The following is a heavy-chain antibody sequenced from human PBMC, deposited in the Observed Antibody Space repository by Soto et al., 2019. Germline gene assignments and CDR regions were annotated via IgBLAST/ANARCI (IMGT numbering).Heavy chain of an antibody. CDR3: VRSNGGEYYNSREYYHSY. CDR1: GYKFIDYW. CDR2: IYPGDFDI. V-gene: IGHV5-51*01. Sequence: GESLKISCKGFGYKFIDYWIGWVSQVPGKGLEWMGIIYPGDFDIRYGPSFRGQVTISADKSLTTAYLQWSSLKASDTAMYYCVRSNGGEYYNSREYYHSYWGQGTLVTVSS. J-gene: IGHJ4*02. D-gene: IGHD3-22*01.